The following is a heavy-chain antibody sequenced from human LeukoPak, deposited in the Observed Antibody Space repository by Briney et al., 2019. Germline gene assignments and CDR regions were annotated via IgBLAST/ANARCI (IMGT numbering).Heavy chain of an antibody. Sequence: SETLSLTCSVSGASISTSSYYWGWIRQPPGKGLEWIGNIYYSGNTYSNPSLKSRITISVDTSKNQFTLKLSSVTAADTAVYYCASGYGGNGPYDYWGQGTLVTVSS. V-gene: IGHV4-39*01. J-gene: IGHJ4*02. CDR2: IYYSGNT. D-gene: IGHD5-12*01. CDR1: GASISTSSYY. CDR3: ASGYGGNGPYDY.